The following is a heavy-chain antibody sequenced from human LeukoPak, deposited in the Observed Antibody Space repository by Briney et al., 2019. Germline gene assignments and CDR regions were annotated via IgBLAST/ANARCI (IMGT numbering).Heavy chain of an antibody. CDR1: GGIFASYA. Sequence: SVKVSCKASGGIFASYAISWVRQAPGQGLEWMGRIIPILGIANYAQKFQGRVTITADKSTSTAYMELSSLRSEDTAVYYCARAGDPRRRNYYYYYMDVWGKGTTVTVSS. J-gene: IGHJ6*03. V-gene: IGHV1-69*04. D-gene: IGHD7-27*01. CDR3: ARAGDPRRRNYYYYYMDV. CDR2: IIPILGIA.